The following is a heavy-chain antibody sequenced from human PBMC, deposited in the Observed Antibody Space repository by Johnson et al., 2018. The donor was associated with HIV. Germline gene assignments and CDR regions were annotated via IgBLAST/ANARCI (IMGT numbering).Heavy chain of an antibody. CDR1: GFTFNSYP. Sequence: QVQLVESGGGVVQPGRSLRLSCAASGFTFNSYPMHWVRQAPGKGLEWVAVISYDGINKYYADSVKGRFTISRDNSKNTRYLQMNSLRAEDTAVYYCARAGGSGDAFDIWGQGTMVTVSS. D-gene: IGHD3-10*01. J-gene: IGHJ3*02. CDR3: ARAGGSGDAFDI. CDR2: ISYDGINK. V-gene: IGHV3-30*14.